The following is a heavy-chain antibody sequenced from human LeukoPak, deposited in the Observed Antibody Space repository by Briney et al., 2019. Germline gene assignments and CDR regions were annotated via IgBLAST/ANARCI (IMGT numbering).Heavy chain of an antibody. D-gene: IGHD3-22*01. Sequence: KPSETLSLTCAVSDYSISSGDYWGWIRQPPGKGLEWIGSVYHSGSTHYSPSLKSRVTISVDTSKNQFSLKLSSVTAADTAVYYYARNDSSGYFDYWGQGTLVTVSS. CDR3: ARNDSSGYFDY. CDR1: DYSISSGDY. J-gene: IGHJ4*02. CDR2: VYHSGST. V-gene: IGHV4-38-2*01.